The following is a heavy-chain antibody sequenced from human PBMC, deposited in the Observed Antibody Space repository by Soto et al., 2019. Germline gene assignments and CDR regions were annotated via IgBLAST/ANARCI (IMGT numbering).Heavy chain of an antibody. J-gene: IGHJ6*02. D-gene: IGHD2-21*01. CDR2: VSANNGHT. CDR1: LFTVSNDG. V-gene: IGHV1-18*01. CDR3: ARDIASVTAKNFFYYYDMDV. Sequence: ASVXVSFKSSLFTVSNDGLKFGLQAPGQGLECMGWVSANNGHTNYAQNLQGRVSMTTDTSTSTAYMEMRGLRFDDTAVYYCARDIASVTAKNFFYYYDMDVWGQGTTVTVSS.